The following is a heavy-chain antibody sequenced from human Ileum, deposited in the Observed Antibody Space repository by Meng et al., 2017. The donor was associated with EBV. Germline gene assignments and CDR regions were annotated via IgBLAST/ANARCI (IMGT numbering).Heavy chain of an antibody. CDR2: MYYSGST. V-gene: IGHV4-39*07. D-gene: IGHD6-19*01. CDR1: GGSISNENDY. Sequence: QLELQESGPGRVKPSETLSLTCAVSGGSISNENDYWGWIRQPPGKGLEWIGSMYYSGSTYYNPSLRSRVTMSLDTSKNQFSLQLTSVTAADTALYYCATRVAAVKYYFDYWGQETLVTVSS. CDR3: ATRVAAVKYYFDY. J-gene: IGHJ4*02.